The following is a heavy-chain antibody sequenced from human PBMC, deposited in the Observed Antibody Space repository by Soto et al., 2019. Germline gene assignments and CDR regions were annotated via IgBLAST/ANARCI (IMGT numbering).Heavy chain of an antibody. J-gene: IGHJ4*02. V-gene: IGHV1-3*01. CDR3: ARDFPHYDIVTGTFDS. CDR2: INAGNGNT. Sequence: QVPLVQSGSEVKKPGASVKVSCKASGYTFTSYAMHWVRQAPGQRLEWRGWINAGNGNTKYSQKFQGRVTITRDTSASTAYLELSSLRSEDTAVYYCARDFPHYDIVTGTFDSWGQGTLVTVSS. D-gene: IGHD3-9*01. CDR1: GYTFTSYA.